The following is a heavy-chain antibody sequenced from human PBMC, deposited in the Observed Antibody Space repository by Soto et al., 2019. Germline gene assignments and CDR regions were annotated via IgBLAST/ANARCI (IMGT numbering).Heavy chain of an antibody. V-gene: IGHV4-61*01. CDR1: GGSVSSGSYY. CDR3: ARHYAYSAAGLGWFDP. J-gene: IGHJ5*02. Sequence: SETLSLTCTVSGGSVSSGSYYWSWIRQPPGKGLEWIGYIYYSGSTYYNPSLKSRVTISVDTSKNQFSLKLSSVTAADTAVYYCARHYAYSAAGLGWFDPWGQGTLVTVSS. CDR2: IYYSGST. D-gene: IGHD6-13*01.